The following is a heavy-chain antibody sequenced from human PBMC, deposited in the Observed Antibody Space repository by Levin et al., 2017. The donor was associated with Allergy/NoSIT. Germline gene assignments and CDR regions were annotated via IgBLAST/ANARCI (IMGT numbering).Heavy chain of an antibody. D-gene: IGHD2-15*01. CDR2: LYSGAST. CDR3: ARGTRQQGGAFDI. Sequence: SQTLSLTCTVSGASIGSFYWTWIRPSPGKGLEWIGYLYSGASTIYNPSLKSRVTILVDRSRNQFSLKLTSVTTADTAIYYCARGTRQQGGAFDIWGQGTMATVSP. V-gene: IGHV4-59*01. CDR1: GASIGSFY. J-gene: IGHJ3*02.